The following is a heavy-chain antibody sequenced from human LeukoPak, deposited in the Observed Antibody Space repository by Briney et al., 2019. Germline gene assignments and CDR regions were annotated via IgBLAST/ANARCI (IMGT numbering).Heavy chain of an antibody. CDR1: GGSISSGGYY. D-gene: IGHD1-14*01. Sequence: PSQTLSLTCTVSGGSISSGGYYWSWIRQHPGRGLGWIGYIYYSGSTYYNPSLKSRVTISVDTSKNQFSLKLSSVTAADTAVYYCARDRRVPLRRKSRAFDIWGQGTMVTVSS. J-gene: IGHJ3*02. CDR3: ARDRRVPLRRKSRAFDI. CDR2: IYYSGST. V-gene: IGHV4-31*03.